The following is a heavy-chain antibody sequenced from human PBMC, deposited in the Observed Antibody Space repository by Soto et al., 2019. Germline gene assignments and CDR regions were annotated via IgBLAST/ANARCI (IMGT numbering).Heavy chain of an antibody. CDR1: GYTFTRYD. V-gene: IGHV1-8*01. Sequence: GASVKVSCKASGYTFTRYDINWVRQAPGRGLEWMGWMNPNSGNTGYAQKFQGRVTMTRNTSISTAYMELSSLRSEDTAVYYCARTLNYDILTGPGYWGQGTLVTVSS. D-gene: IGHD3-9*01. CDR3: ARTLNYDILTGPGY. J-gene: IGHJ4*02. CDR2: MNPNSGNT.